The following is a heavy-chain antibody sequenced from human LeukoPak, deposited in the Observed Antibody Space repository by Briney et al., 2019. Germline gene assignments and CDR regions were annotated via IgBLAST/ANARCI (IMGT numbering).Heavy chain of an antibody. CDR2: INPNSGGT. Sequence: ASVKVSCKASGYTFTSYDINWVRQATGQGLEWMGWINPNSGGTNYAQKFQGRVTMTRDTSISTAYMELSRLRSDDTAVYYCARVSSTGDMDVWGKGTTVTVSS. CDR1: GYTFTSYD. D-gene: IGHD2-2*01. V-gene: IGHV1-2*02. CDR3: ARVSSTGDMDV. J-gene: IGHJ6*03.